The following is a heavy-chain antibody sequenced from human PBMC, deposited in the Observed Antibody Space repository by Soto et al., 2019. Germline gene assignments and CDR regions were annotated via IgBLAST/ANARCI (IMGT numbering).Heavy chain of an antibody. D-gene: IGHD3-3*01. CDR1: GYTLTELS. V-gene: IGHV1-24*01. Sequence: ASVNVSCKVSGYTLTELSMHWVRQAPGKGLEWMGGFDPEDGETIYAQKFQGRVTMTEDTSTDTAYMELSSLRSEDTAVYYCATLLRFLEWFPNYYGMDVWGQGTTVTVSS. J-gene: IGHJ6*02. CDR2: FDPEDGET. CDR3: ATLLRFLEWFPNYYGMDV.